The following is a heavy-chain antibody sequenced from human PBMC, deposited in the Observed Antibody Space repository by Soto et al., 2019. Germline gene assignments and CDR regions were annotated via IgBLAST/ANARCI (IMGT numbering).Heavy chain of an antibody. CDR3: ASFPVIPGRDSPLIFDY. D-gene: IGHD3-22*01. J-gene: IGHJ4*01. CDR2: VYFTGST. Sequence: PSETLSLTCAVYGGSFSGYYWSWLRQPPGKALEWMGYVYFTGSTNYSPSLESRLTILVDTSKNQFSLKLTSVTAADTAVYYCASFPVIPGRDSPLIFDYWGQGTLVTVSS. V-gene: IGHV4-59*08. CDR1: GGSFSGYY.